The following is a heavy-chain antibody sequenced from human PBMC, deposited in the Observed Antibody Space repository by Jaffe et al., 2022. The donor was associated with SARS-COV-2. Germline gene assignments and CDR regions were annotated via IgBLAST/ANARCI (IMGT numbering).Heavy chain of an antibody. CDR3: ARDHLLYDSSGYYYGYYYYGMDV. Sequence: EVQLVESGGGLVKPGGSLRLSCAASGFTFSSYSMNWVRQAPGKGLEWVSSISSSSSYIYYADSVKGRFTISRDNAKNSLYLQMNSLRAEDTAVYYCARDHLLYDSSGYYYGYYYYGMDVWGQGTTVTVSS. CDR1: GFTFSSYS. V-gene: IGHV3-21*01. J-gene: IGHJ6*02. CDR2: ISSSSSYI. D-gene: IGHD3-22*01.